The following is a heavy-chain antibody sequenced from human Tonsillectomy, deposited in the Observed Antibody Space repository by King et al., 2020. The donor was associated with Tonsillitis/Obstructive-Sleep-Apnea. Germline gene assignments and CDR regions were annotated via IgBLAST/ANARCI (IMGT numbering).Heavy chain of an antibody. D-gene: IGHD4-23*01. J-gene: IGHJ6*03. CDR1: GFSLSTSGMC. CDR3: ARIQRWDYYYYMDV. V-gene: IGHV2-70*15. CDR2: IDWDDDK. Sequence: VTLKESGPALVKPTQTLTLTCTFSGFSLSTSGMCVSWIRQPPGQALEWLARIDWDDDKYYSTSLKTRLTISKDTSKNQVVLTMTNMDPVDTATYYCARIQRWDYYYYMDVWGKGTTVTVSS.